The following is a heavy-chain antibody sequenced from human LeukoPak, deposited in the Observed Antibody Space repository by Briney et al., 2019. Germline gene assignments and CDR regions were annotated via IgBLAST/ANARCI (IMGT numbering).Heavy chain of an antibody. J-gene: IGHJ4*02. CDR1: GFTFSNAW. Sequence: GGSLRPSCAAAGFTFSNAWMSWVRQAPGKGLEWVGRIKSKTDGGTTDYAAPVKGRFTISRDDSKNTLYLQMNSLKTEDPAVYYCTTEGELWLSFDYWGQGTLVTVSS. CDR3: TTEGELWLSFDY. D-gene: IGHD3-16*01. V-gene: IGHV3-15*01. CDR2: IKSKTDGGTT.